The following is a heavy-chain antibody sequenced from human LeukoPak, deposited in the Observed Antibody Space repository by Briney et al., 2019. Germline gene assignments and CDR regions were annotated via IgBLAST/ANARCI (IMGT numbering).Heavy chain of an antibody. V-gene: IGHV1-69*04. J-gene: IGHJ4*02. D-gene: IGHD3-10*01. CDR3: ASRRGGLSENY. CDR2: IIPILGIA. Sequence: SVKVSCKASGGTFSSYAISWVRQAPGQGLEWMGRIIPILGIANYAQKFQGRVTITADKSTSTAYMELSSLRSEDTAVYYCASRRGGLSENYWGQGTLVTVSS. CDR1: GGTFSSYA.